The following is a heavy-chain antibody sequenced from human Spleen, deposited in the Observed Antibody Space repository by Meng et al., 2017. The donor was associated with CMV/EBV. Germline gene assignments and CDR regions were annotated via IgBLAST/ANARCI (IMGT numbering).Heavy chain of an antibody. D-gene: IGHD3-10*01. CDR1: GYNFDTYW. Sequence: GESLKISCEGSGYNFDTYWIAWVRQMPGKGLEWMGIIYPGDSDTKYSPSFQGQVIFSADKSISTAYLQWSSLKASDTATYYCAREGARGMDVWGQGTTVTVS. J-gene: IGHJ6*02. V-gene: IGHV5-51*01. CDR3: AREGARGMDV. CDR2: IYPGDSDT.